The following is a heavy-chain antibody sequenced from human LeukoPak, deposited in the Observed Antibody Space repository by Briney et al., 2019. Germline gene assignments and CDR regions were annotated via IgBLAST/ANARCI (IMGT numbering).Heavy chain of an antibody. V-gene: IGHV3-9*01. CDR1: GFAFHNYA. D-gene: IGHD4-23*01. CDR2: INWNSDTK. CDR3: AKDTGGNGAYFYAMDV. Sequence: GRSLRLSCVGSGFAFHNYAMHWVRRPPGKGLEWVSAINWNSDTKAYADSVKGRFTISRDRARNSLYLQMDSLRPEDTALYYCAKDTGGNGAYFYAMDVWGQGTSVSVSS. J-gene: IGHJ6*02.